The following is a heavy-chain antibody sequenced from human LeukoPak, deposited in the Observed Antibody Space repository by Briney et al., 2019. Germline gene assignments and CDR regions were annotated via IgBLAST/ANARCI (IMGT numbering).Heavy chain of an antibody. V-gene: IGHV1-8*01. J-gene: IGHJ4*02. D-gene: IGHD3-22*01. Sequence: GASVKVSCKASGYTFTSYDINWVRQATGQGLEWMGWMNPNSGNTGYAQKFQGRVTMTRNTSISTAYMELSSLRSEDTAVYYCARVFRRSGYYYFDYWGQGTLVTVSS. CDR1: GYTFTSYD. CDR2: MNPNSGNT. CDR3: ARVFRRSGYYYFDY.